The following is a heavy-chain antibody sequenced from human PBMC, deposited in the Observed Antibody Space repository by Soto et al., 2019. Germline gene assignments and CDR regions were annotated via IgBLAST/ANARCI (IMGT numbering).Heavy chain of an antibody. CDR3: ESGSLWKRLKYDFDY. CDR2: IWYDGSNK. CDR1: GFTFSSYG. J-gene: IGHJ4*02. D-gene: IGHD4-4*01. Sequence: PAGSLTLSCAVSGFTFSSYGMHWVRQAPDTGLGWVAVIWYDGSNKYYADSVTGRFTISRDNSKNTLYLQMTSLRAEDPAVYYAESGSLWKRLKYDFDYWGQGTLVTVSS. V-gene: IGHV3-33*01.